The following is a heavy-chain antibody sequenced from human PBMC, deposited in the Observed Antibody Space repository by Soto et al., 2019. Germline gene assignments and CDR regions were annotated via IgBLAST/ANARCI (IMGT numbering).Heavy chain of an antibody. CDR2: ISSNGGST. V-gene: IGHV3-64*02. Sequence: GGSLRLSCAASGFTFSSYAMHWVRQAPGKGLEYVSAISSNGGSTYYADSVKGRFTISRDNSKNTLYLQMGSLRAEDMAVYYCARDSGYYYGSRHFEYWGQGTLVTVSS. CDR3: ARDSGYYYGSRHFEY. D-gene: IGHD3-10*01. J-gene: IGHJ4*02. CDR1: GFTFSSYA.